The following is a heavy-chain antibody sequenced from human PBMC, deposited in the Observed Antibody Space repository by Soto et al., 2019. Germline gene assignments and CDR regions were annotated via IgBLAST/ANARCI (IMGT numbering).Heavy chain of an antibody. D-gene: IGHD2-21*01. Sequence: PGGTLRLSCAAAGSTVSSKYMSWVRQAPGKGLEWVSVIYSDGSTYYADSVKGRFTISRDHSKNTLYLQMNSLRAEDTAVYYCATERGPTYYFDYCGQGTLVTVSS. CDR3: ATERGPTYYFDY. CDR1: GSTVSSKY. J-gene: IGHJ4*02. V-gene: IGHV3-53*01. CDR2: IYSDGST.